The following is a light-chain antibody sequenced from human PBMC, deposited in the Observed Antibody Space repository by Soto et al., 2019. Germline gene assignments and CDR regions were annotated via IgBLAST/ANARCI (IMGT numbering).Light chain of an antibody. CDR1: SSDVGGYNY. CDR3: SSYTSSSTLG. V-gene: IGLV2-14*01. CDR2: DVS. J-gene: IGLJ3*02. Sequence: QSVLTQPASVSGSPGQSITISCTGTSSDVGGYNYASWYQQHPGKAPKLMIYDVSNRPSGVSNRFSGSKSGNTASLTISGLQAEDEADYYCSSYTSSSTLGFGGGTKLTVL.